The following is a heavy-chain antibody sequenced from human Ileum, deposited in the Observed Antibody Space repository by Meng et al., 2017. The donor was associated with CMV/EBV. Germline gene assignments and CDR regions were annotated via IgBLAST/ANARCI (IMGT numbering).Heavy chain of an antibody. CDR3: ARVLVAGRAEYHY. V-gene: IGHV1-46*01. CDR1: GYTLSTYH. J-gene: IGHJ4*02. CDR2: INPTNGGT. D-gene: IGHD6-19*01. Sequence: QVHLFQSGAEVKKPGAQVRVSCKASGYTLSTYHMHWLRQAPGQGLEWMGVINPTNGGTDYAQQFQGRVTMTTDTSTNTVYLELSSLTSDDTAVYYCARVLVAGRAEYHYWGQGTLVTVSS.